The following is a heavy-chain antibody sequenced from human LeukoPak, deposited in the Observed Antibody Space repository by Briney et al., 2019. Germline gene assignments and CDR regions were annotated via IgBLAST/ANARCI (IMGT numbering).Heavy chain of an antibody. CDR3: ARRYGAAAGF. Sequence: GESLKIPCKTSGFIFTTYWIGWVRQMPGKGMEWMAIIYPGDSDTKYSPSFQGQVTISVDKSISTAYLQWSSLKASDTAMYYCARRYGAAAGFWGQGTLVTVSS. CDR2: IYPGDSDT. CDR1: GFIFTTYW. V-gene: IGHV5-51*01. D-gene: IGHD6-13*01. J-gene: IGHJ4*02.